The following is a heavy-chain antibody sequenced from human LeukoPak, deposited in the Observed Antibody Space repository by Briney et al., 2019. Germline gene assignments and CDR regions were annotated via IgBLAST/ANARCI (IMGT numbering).Heavy chain of an antibody. CDR1: GVSISNYY. CDR2: IHYSGST. V-gene: IGHV4-59*01. CDR3: ARVEEGYGSGRRENYYYYYMDV. J-gene: IGHJ6*03. D-gene: IGHD3-10*01. Sequence: SETLSLTCTVSGVSISNYYWSWIRQPPGKGLEWIGYIHYSGSTSYNPSLKSRVTISVDTSKKQFSLKLSSVTAAGTAVYYCARVEEGYGSGRRENYYYYYMDVWGKGTTVTISS.